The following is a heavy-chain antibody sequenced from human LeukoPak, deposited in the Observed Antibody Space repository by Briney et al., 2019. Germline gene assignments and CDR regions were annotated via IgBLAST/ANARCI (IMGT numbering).Heavy chain of an antibody. J-gene: IGHJ5*02. D-gene: IGHD2-15*01. V-gene: IGHV4-59*01. CDR1: GGSINSYY. Sequence: SETLSLTCTVSGGSINSYYWSWIRQSPGKGLEWIGFVYHSGSTSYNPSLKSRVTISIATSRDQFSLKLKSVTAADTAVYYCARNRAARGSFNWFAPWGQGTLVTVSS. CDR3: ARNRAARGSFNWFAP. CDR2: VYHSGST.